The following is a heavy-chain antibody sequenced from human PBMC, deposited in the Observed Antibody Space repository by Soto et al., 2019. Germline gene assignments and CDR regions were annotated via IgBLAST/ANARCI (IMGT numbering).Heavy chain of an antibody. D-gene: IGHD3-22*01. CDR1: GFTFSSYS. CDR3: ARDLFPLHYYDSSGQDAFDI. V-gene: IGHV3-21*01. Sequence: EVQLVESGGGLVKPGGSLRLSCAASGFTFSSYSMNWVRQAPGKGREWVSSISSSSSYIYYAASVKGRFTTSRDNAKNSLYLQMNSLRAEDTAVYYCARDLFPLHYYDSSGQDAFDIWGQGTMVTVSS. CDR2: ISSSSSYI. J-gene: IGHJ3*02.